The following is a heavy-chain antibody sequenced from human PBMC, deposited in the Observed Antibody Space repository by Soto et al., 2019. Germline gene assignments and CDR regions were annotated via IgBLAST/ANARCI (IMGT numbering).Heavy chain of an antibody. CDR1: GFTFNTYS. CDR2: IWYDGTQK. Sequence: QVQLEESGGGVVQPGRSLRLSCEASGFTFNTYSMHWVRQPPGTGLEWLAAIWYDGTQKYYADSVKGRFIISRDNSKKTLYLEMNSLRAEAPAVYYCARAGGTTVTGLWHFDSWGQGTLVTVSS. V-gene: IGHV3-33*01. D-gene: IGHD4-17*01. CDR3: ARAGGTTVTGLWHFDS. J-gene: IGHJ4*02.